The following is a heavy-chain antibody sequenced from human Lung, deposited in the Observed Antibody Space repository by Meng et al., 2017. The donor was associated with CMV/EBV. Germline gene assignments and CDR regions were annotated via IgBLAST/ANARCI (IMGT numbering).Heavy chain of an antibody. D-gene: IGHD1-1*01. V-gene: IGHV4-34*01. CDR1: GGSFSGYY. Sequence: LRLSCAVYGGSFSGYYWSWIRQPPGKGLEWIGEINHSGSTNYNPSLESRVTISGDTSKNHFSLMLSSMTAADTAVYYCARGRSNWNDYPFVYWGQGTLVTVSS. J-gene: IGHJ4*02. CDR3: ARGRSNWNDYPFVY. CDR2: INHSGST.